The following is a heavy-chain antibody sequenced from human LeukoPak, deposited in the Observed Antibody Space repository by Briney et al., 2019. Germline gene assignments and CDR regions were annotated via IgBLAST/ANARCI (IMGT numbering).Heavy chain of an antibody. D-gene: IGHD1-26*01. CDR1: GGTFSNYI. J-gene: IGHJ3*02. CDR3: ARKQTVGATHAFDI. Sequence: SVKVSCKASGGTFSNYIISWVRQAPGQGLEWMGEIIPIFGTANYAQKLQGRAAITADGSTRTAYMELSSLRSEDTAVYYCARKQTVGATHAFDIWGQGTMVIVSS. V-gene: IGHV1-69*13. CDR2: IIPIFGTA.